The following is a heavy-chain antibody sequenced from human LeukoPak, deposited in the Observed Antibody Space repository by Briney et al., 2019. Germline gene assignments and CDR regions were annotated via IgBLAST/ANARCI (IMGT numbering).Heavy chain of an antibody. CDR1: GFTFSNYA. Sequence: GGSLRLSCGASGFTFSNYAMSWVRQAPGKGLEWVSTSSGNGGSTYYGDSVKGRFTISRDNVKNTLHLQMNSLRAEDTAVYYCAKDLRTVEIPTGAFDIWGQGTMVTVSS. V-gene: IGHV3-23*01. CDR2: SSGNGGST. CDR3: AKDLRTVEIPTGAFDI. J-gene: IGHJ3*02. D-gene: IGHD5-24*01.